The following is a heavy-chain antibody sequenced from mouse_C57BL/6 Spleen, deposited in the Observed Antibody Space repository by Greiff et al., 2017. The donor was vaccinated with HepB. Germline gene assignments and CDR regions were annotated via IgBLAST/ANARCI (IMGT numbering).Heavy chain of an antibody. CDR1: GYTFTSYW. D-gene: IGHD4-1*01. Sequence: QVQLQQPGAELVKPGASVKLSCKASGYTFTSYWMQWVKQRPGQGLEWIGEIDPSDSYTNYNQKFKGKATVTVDTSSSTAYMQLSSLTSEDSAVYYCARRTNWEFAYWGQGTLVTVSA. CDR2: IDPSDSYT. J-gene: IGHJ3*01. V-gene: IGHV1-50*01. CDR3: ARRTNWEFAY.